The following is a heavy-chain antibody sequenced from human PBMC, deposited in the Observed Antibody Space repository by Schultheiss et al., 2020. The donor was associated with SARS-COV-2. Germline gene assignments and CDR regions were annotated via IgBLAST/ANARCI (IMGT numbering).Heavy chain of an antibody. CDR3: ARLQVAGTGLDP. V-gene: IGHV1-2*02. D-gene: IGHD6-19*01. CDR1: GYKFSDFY. J-gene: IGHJ5*02. CDR2: IDPDNGGT. Sequence: ASVKVSCKASGYKFSDFYIHWVRQAPGQGLEWVGWIDPDNGGTKSPQKFQGRVTLTRDTSITTAYMELSSLRSDDTAVYYCARLQVAGTGLDPWGQGTLVTVSS.